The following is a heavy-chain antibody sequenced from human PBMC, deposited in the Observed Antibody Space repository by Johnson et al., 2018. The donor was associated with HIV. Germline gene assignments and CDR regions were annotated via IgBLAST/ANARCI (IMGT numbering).Heavy chain of an antibody. CDR3: ARESASSGRYSGAFDF. Sequence: VQLVESGGGVVQPGRSLRLSCAASGFTVSSNYMSRVRQAPGKGLEWVSVIYSGGTTYYADSVKGRFTITRENSKNMLYLQMSRLRAEDTAVYYWARESASSGRYSGAFDFWGQGTMVTVSS. V-gene: IGHV3-53*01. CDR2: IYSGGTT. D-gene: IGHD1-26*01. J-gene: IGHJ3*01. CDR1: GFTVSSNY.